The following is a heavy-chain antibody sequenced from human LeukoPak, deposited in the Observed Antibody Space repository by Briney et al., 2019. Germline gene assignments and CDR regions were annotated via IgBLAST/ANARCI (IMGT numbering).Heavy chain of an antibody. CDR3: ARHQFYGSGSYYFDF. CDR1: GGSISSGDYY. Sequence: SETLSLTCTVSGGSISSGDYYWSWIRQPPGKGLEWIGYIYYSGSTYYNPSLKSRVTISVDTSKNQFALKVSSVTAADTAVYYCARHQFYGSGSYYFDFWGQGALVTVSS. D-gene: IGHD3-10*01. J-gene: IGHJ4*02. V-gene: IGHV4-30-4*01. CDR2: IYYSGST.